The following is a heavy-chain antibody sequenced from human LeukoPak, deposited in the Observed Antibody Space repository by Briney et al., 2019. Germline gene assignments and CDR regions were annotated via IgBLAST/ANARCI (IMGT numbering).Heavy chain of an antibody. D-gene: IGHD2-2*01. CDR3: ARDPARWYFDL. CDR2: ISTSGANT. V-gene: IGHV3-23*01. CDR1: GFTFTNCA. J-gene: IGHJ2*01. Sequence: GGSLRLSCLASGFTFTNCAMNWVRQAPGKGLEWVSAISTSGANTYYADSVQGRFTISRDNSRNTVYLQMNSLRAEDTAVYYCARDPARWYFDLWGRGILVTVSS.